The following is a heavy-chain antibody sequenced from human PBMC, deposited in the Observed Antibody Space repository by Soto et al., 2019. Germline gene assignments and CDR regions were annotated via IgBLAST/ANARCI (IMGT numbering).Heavy chain of an antibody. Sequence: ASVKVSCKASGYTFTGYYMHWVRQAPGQGLKWMGWINPNSGGTNYAQKFQGWVTMTRDTSISTAYMELSRLRSDDTAVYYCARGLDIAMGSGWDYYYMDVWGRGTTVTVSS. CDR3: ARGLDIAMGSGWDYYYMDV. J-gene: IGHJ6*03. D-gene: IGHD5-18*01. V-gene: IGHV1-2*04. CDR1: GYTFTGYY. CDR2: INPNSGGT.